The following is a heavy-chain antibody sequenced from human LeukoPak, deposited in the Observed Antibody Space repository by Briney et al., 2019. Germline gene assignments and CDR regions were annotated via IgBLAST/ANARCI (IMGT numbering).Heavy chain of an antibody. D-gene: IGHD6-13*01. CDR3: AGDSDSSTWSGLFDY. CDR2: IKQDGREK. Sequence: GGSLRLSCAASGFTFSYYWMSWVRQAPGKGLEWVASIKQDGREKYFVDSVKGRFTVSRDNAKNSLYLQMHSLRAEDTAVYYCAGDSDSSTWSGLFDYWGQGALVTVSS. J-gene: IGHJ4*02. V-gene: IGHV3-7*01. CDR1: GFTFSYYW.